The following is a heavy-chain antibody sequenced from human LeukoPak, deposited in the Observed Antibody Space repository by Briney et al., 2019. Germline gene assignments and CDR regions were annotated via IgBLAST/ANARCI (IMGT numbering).Heavy chain of an antibody. J-gene: IGHJ4*02. D-gene: IGHD5-12*01. CDR3: ARGVVATIFSRRYYFDY. Sequence: APVKVSCKASGYTFTGYYMHWVRQAPGQGLEWMGWINPNSGGTNYAQKFQGWVTMTRDTSISTAYMELSRLRSDDTAVYYCARGVVATIFSRRYYFDYWGQGTLVTVSS. CDR2: INPNSGGT. V-gene: IGHV1-2*04. CDR1: GYTFTGYY.